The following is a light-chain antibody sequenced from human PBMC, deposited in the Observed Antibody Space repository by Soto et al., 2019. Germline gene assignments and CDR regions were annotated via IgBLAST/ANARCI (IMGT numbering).Light chain of an antibody. CDR1: SDSIASNY. V-gene: IGLV6-57*04. Sequence: NFVLTQPHSVSESPGKTVTISCTRSSDSIASNYVQWYQQRPGSAPTTVIYEDNQRPSGVPDRFSGSIDSSSNSASLTISGLKTEDEADYYCQSYDSSNHVVFGGGTKLTVL. J-gene: IGLJ2*01. CDR2: EDN. CDR3: QSYDSSNHVV.